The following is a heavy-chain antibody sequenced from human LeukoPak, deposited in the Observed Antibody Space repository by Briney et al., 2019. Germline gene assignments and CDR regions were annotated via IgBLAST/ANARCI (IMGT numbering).Heavy chain of an antibody. J-gene: IGHJ4*02. CDR1: GFTVISNY. CDR2: IYYSGST. CDR3: ASEPMTKGYFDY. V-gene: IGHV4-39*07. Sequence: LRLSCAASGFTVISNYMSWVRQAPGKGLEWIGSIYYSGSTYYNPSLKSRVTISVDTSKNQFSLKLSSVTAADTAVYYCASEPMTKGYFDYWGQGTLVTVSS. D-gene: IGHD3-22*01.